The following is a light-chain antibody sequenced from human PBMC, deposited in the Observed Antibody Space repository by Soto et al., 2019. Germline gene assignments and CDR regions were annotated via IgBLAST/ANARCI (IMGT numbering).Light chain of an antibody. CDR3: TSYTSSSTLDV. J-gene: IGLJ1*01. Sequence: QSALTQPTSVSGSPGQSITISCTGTSSDVGGYNYVSWYQQHPAKAPKLIIYEVSNRPTGVSNRFSGSKSGPTASLTISGLQSEDEADYCCTSYTSSSTLDVFGSGTKLAVL. V-gene: IGLV2-14*01. CDR2: EVS. CDR1: SSDVGGYNY.